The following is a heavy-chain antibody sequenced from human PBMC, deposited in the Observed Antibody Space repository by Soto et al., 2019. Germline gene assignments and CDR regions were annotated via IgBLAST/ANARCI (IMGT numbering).Heavy chain of an antibody. D-gene: IGHD1-26*01. CDR3: VTVNLVGAAYYFDY. CDR2: VYYSGTT. Sequence: NLSPTCTVSGGSIRNCDYYWRWTRQPPGKGLEWIGYVYYSGTTYSHPSLNSRVSISVDTSENQFSLRLTSVTAADTAVYYCVTVNLVGAAYYFDYWGPGTLVTVSS. V-gene: IGHV4-30-4*01. J-gene: IGHJ4*02. CDR1: GGSIRNCDYY.